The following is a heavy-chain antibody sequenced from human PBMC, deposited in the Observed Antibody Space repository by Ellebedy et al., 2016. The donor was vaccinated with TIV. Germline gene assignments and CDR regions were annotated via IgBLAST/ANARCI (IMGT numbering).Heavy chain of an antibody. J-gene: IGHJ4*02. Sequence: ASVKVSXXAPAQTFNKNGFTWVRQAPGQGLEWMGWISTYNGETNYAQKLQGRVTMTTDTSSSTAYMELRSLRSDDTAVYYCARVFGRYSFDGSAFWNFDDWGQGTLVTVSS. CDR2: ISTYNGET. D-gene: IGHD3-3*01. CDR1: AQTFNKNG. V-gene: IGHV1-18*01. CDR3: ARVFGRYSFDGSAFWNFDD.